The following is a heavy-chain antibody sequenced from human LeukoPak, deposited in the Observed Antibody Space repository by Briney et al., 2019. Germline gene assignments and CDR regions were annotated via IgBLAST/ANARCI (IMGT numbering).Heavy chain of an antibody. D-gene: IGHD1-26*01. V-gene: IGHV3-74*01. J-gene: IGHJ4*02. CDR3: TRDRGGSYDFDY. CDR2: IKSDGSST. CDR1: GFTFSSYW. Sequence: GGSLRLSCATSGFTFSSYWMHWVRQAPGKGLVWVSRIKSDGSSTSYADSVKGRFTISRDNAKNTLYLQMNGLRAEDTAVYYCTRDRGGSYDFDYWGQGTLVTVSS.